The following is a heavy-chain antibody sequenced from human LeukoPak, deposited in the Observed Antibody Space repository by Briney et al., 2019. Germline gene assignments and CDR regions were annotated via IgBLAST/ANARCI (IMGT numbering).Heavy chain of an antibody. V-gene: IGHV4-59*01. J-gene: IGHJ4*02. D-gene: IGHD6-13*01. CDR1: GGSISSYY. Sequence: SETLSLTCTVSGGSISSYYWSWIRQPPGEGLEWIGYIYYSGSTNYTPSLKSRVTISVDTSKNQFSLKLSSVPAADTAVYYCARDSGAAGTDYWGQGTLVTVSS. CDR2: IYYSGST. CDR3: ARDSGAAGTDY.